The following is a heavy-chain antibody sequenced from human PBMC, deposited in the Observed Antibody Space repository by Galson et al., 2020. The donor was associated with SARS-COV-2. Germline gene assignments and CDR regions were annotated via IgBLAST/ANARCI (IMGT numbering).Heavy chain of an antibody. CDR2: ITSRGTYT. CDR3: ARSATRQLVLDY. Sequence: GESLKLSCAASGFPFSDYYMSWIRQAPGKGLEWVAYITSRGTYTNYADSVKDRFTISRDNVKDSVSLQMNSLRAEDTAVYYCARSATRQLVLDYWGQGALVTVSS. D-gene: IGHD6-13*01. V-gene: IGHV3-11*03. J-gene: IGHJ4*02. CDR1: GFPFSDYY.